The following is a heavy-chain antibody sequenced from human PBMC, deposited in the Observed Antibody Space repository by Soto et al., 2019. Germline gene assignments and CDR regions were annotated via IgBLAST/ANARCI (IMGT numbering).Heavy chain of an antibody. D-gene: IGHD1-20*01. V-gene: IGHV3-72*01. CDR2: IRNKANSYST. CDR1: GFTFSDHY. CDR3: DRRITGIPPADGGS. J-gene: IGHJ5*02. Sequence: EVQLVESGGGLVQPGGSLRLSCAASGFTFSDHYMDWVSQAPGKGLEWFGRIRNKANSYSTDYVASVKGRFTISRDDSKNSLYLQMNILKIDDKAVYYCDRRITGIPPADGGSWGQGTLVTVSS.